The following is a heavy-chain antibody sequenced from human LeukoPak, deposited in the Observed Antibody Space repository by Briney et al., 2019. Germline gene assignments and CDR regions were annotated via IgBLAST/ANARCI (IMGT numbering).Heavy chain of an antibody. CDR3: AGYCSSTQGIRDAFDI. D-gene: IGHD2-2*01. V-gene: IGHV4-30-4*08. J-gene: IGHJ3*02. CDR1: GGSISSSSYY. CDR2: IYYSGST. Sequence: SETLSLTCTVSGGSISSSSYYWGWIRQPPGKGLEWIGYIYYSGSTYYNPSLKSRVTISVDTSKNQFSLKLSSVTAADTAVYYCAGYCSSTQGIRDAFDIWGQGTMVTVSS.